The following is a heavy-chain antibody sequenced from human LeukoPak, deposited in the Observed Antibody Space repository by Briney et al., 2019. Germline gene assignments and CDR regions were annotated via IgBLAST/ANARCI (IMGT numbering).Heavy chain of an antibody. J-gene: IGHJ4*02. CDR1: GFSFSPDA. Sequence: GGSLRLSCAASGFSFSPDAMSWFRQAPGRGLEWVAGVGGDGRTHYTDSVRGRFTISRDNSENTLHLQMNSLRVDDTAVYYCAKDMSWWVTVDFWGQGTLVTVSS. CDR2: VGGDGRT. D-gene: IGHD2-21*02. V-gene: IGHV3-23*01. CDR3: AKDMSWWVTVDF.